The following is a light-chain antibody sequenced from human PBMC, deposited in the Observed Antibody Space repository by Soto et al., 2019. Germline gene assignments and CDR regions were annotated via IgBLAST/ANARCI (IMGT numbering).Light chain of an antibody. J-gene: IGKJ1*01. V-gene: IGKV3-20*01. CDR2: GAS. Sequence: ELVLTKSPFTLSFSPGTKVNLSCTLCQSVSSSYLAWYQQKPGQSPRLLIYGASSRATGIPDRFSGSGSGTDFTLTISRLEPEDFAVYFCQVYGSSSKTFGQGTKV. CDR3: QVYGSSSKT. CDR1: QSVSSSY.